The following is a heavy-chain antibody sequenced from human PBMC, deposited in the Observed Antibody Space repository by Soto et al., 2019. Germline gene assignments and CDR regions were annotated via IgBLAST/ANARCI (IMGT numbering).Heavy chain of an antibody. D-gene: IGHD5-12*01. V-gene: IGHV1-18*01. CDR1: GYTFSNYG. CDR3: ARDLVPGYTGFSDY. Sequence: ASVKFSCKTSGYTFSNYGINWVRQAPGQVLECMVWISAYNGNTNFXXKLQGRVXXTTDTSSTTAXMELRXLTSDDTDVXYCARDLVPGYTGFSDYWGQGTLVTVSX. CDR2: ISAYNGNT. J-gene: IGHJ4*02.